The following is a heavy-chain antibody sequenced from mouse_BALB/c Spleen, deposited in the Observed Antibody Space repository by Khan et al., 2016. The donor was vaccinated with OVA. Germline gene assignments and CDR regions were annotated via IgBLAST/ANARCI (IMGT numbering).Heavy chain of an antibody. CDR1: GYTFTNYG. CDR2: IYTYTGEP. V-gene: IGHV9-3-1*01. J-gene: IGHJ4*01. CDR3: SRGSSRAMDY. Sequence: QIQLVQSGPELKKPGETVKISCKASGYTFTNYGMNWVKQAPGKGLKWMGWIYTYTGEPTYADDFKGRFAFSLESSASTAYLQINNLTNEDTATYFCSRGSSRAMDYWGQGTSVTVSS. D-gene: IGHD1-1*01.